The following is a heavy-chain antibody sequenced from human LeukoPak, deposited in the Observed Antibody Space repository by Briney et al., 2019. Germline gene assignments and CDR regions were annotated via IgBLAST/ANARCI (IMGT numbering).Heavy chain of an antibody. Sequence: ASETLSLTCTVSGVFISIYYWSWIRQPPGRGLEWIGYISYRGNTNSNPSLKSRVTISVETSKNQFSLKLSSVTAADTAVYYCARGLDYFDSSGYVDYWGQGTLVTVSS. CDR3: ARGLDYFDSSGYVDY. V-gene: IGHV4-59*01. D-gene: IGHD3-22*01. CDR2: ISYRGNT. J-gene: IGHJ4*02. CDR1: GVFISIYY.